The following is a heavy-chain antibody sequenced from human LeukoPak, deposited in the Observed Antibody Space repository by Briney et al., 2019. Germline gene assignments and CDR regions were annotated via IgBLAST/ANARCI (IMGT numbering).Heavy chain of an antibody. J-gene: IGHJ4*02. CDR3: ARGGGNWGEGYFDY. Sequence: GGSLRLSCAASGFTFSDYYMSWIRQVPGKGLEWVSYITSSGDTIYYADSVKGRFTISRDIPENSVYLQMNSLRAEDTAVYYGARGGGNWGEGYFDYWGQGTLVTVSS. V-gene: IGHV3-11*01. D-gene: IGHD7-27*01. CDR2: ITSSGDTI. CDR1: GFTFSDYY.